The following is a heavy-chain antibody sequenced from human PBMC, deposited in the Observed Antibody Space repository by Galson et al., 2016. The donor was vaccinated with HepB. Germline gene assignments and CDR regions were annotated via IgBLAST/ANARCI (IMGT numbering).Heavy chain of an antibody. D-gene: IGHD3-22*01. CDR2: ISSSGTTI. CDR3: ARPGTLIIVTDGFDV. CDR1: GFTFSRYE. V-gene: IGHV3-48*03. Sequence: SLRLSCAAPGFTFSRYEMNWVRQAPGKGLEWVSYISSSGTTIYYADSLKGRFTISRDNAKNSLYLQMNSLRAEDTAVYYCARPGTLIIVTDGFDVWGQGTMVTVSS. J-gene: IGHJ3*01.